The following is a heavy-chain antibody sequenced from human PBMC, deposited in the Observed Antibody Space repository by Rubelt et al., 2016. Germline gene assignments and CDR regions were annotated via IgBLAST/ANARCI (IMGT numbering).Heavy chain of an antibody. CDR3: AGDRNYYDSSGFSNFDY. Sequence: EVQLLESGGDLVQPGGSLRLSCAASGFTFSSSAMSWVRQAPGKGLEWVSGTSSTGGSTSYADSVKGRFTISRDNSKNTLYLQMNSLRADDTAVYYCAGDRNYYDSSGFSNFDYCGQGTLATVSS. CDR1: GFTFSSSA. J-gene: IGHJ4*02. V-gene: IGHV3-23*01. D-gene: IGHD3-22*01. CDR2: TSSTGGST.